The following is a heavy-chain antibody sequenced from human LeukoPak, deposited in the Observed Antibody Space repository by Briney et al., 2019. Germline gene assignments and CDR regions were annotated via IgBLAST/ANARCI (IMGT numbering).Heavy chain of an antibody. CDR2: INPNSGGT. CDR3: ARGPPRYCSSTSCYLARVGEFDY. V-gene: IGHV1-2*02. CDR1: GYTFTGYY. J-gene: IGHJ4*02. Sequence: ASVKVSCKASGYTFTGYYMRWVRQAPGQGLEWMGWINPNSGGTNYAQKFQGRATMTRDTSISTAYMEMSRLRSDDTAVYYCARGPPRYCSSTSCYLARVGEFDYWGQGTLVTVSS. D-gene: IGHD2-2*01.